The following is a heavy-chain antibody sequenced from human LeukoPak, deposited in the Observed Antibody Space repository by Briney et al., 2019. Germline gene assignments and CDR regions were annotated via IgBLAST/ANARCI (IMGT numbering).Heavy chain of an antibody. D-gene: IGHD3-10*01. V-gene: IGHV4-59*01. CDR3: ARGYYGSGSYPSL. Sequence: SETLSLTCTVSGGSISSYYWSWIRQPPGKGLEWIGYIYYSGSTNYNPSLKSRVTISVDTSKNQFSLKLSSVTAADTAVYYCARGYYGSGSYPSLWGQGTLVTVSS. CDR2: IYYSGST. CDR1: GGSISSYY. J-gene: IGHJ4*02.